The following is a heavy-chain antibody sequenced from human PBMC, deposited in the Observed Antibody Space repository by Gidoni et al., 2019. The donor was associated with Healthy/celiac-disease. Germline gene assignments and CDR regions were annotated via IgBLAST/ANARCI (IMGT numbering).Heavy chain of an antibody. CDR1: GFTFDDCT. CDR2: ISWDGGST. V-gene: IGHV3-43*01. CDR3: AKLSVDRSGYYWGYFDY. D-gene: IGHD3-22*01. J-gene: IGHJ4*02. Sequence: EVQLVESGGVVVQPGGSLRLSCAASGFTFDDCTMHWVRQAPGKGLEWVSLISWDGGSTYYADSVKGRFTISRDNSKNSLYLQMNSLRTEDTALYYCAKLSVDRSGYYWGYFDYWGQGTLVTVSS.